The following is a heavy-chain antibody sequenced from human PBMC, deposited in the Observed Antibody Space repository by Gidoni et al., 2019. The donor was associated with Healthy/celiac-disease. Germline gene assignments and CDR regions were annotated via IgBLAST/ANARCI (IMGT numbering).Heavy chain of an antibody. Sequence: QVQLVESGGGVVQPGRSLRLSCAASGFTFSSYAMHWVRQAPGKGLEWVAVISYDGSNKYYADSVKGRFTISRDNSKNTLYLQMNSLRAEDTAVYYCARQSGYSSGPFDPWGQGTLVTVSS. D-gene: IGHD6-19*01. V-gene: IGHV3-30-3*01. J-gene: IGHJ5*02. CDR1: GFTFSSYA. CDR3: ARQSGYSSGPFDP. CDR2: ISYDGSNK.